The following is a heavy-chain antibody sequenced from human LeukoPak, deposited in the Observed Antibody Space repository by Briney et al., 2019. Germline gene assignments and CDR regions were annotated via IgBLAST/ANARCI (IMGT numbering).Heavy chain of an antibody. CDR1: GXSISNYY. D-gene: IGHD6-19*01. Sequence: SETLSLTWTVSGXSISNYYWTWIRQPAGKGLEWIGRIYTSGGTNYNPSLKTRVTMSVDTSKNQVSLKLSSVTAADTAMYYCARAAEYSSGWYLFDYWGQGILVTVSA. CDR2: IYTSGGT. V-gene: IGHV4-4*07. J-gene: IGHJ4*02. CDR3: ARAAEYSSGWYLFDY.